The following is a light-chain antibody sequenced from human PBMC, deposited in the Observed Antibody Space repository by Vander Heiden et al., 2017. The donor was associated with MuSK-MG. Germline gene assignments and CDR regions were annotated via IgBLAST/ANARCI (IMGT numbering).Light chain of an antibody. Sequence: EIVLTQSPVTLSLSPGERATLSCRASQSVGSYLAWYQHKPGQAPRLLIYDASHRATGIPARFSGSGSGTDFTLTSSSLEPEDFAVYYWQQRSNWLTFGGGTKVEIK. V-gene: IGKV3-11*01. CDR2: DAS. CDR3: QQRSNWLT. J-gene: IGKJ4*01. CDR1: QSVGSY.